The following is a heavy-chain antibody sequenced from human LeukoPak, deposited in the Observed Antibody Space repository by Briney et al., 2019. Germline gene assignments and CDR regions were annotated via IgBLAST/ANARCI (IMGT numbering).Heavy chain of an antibody. Sequence: SQTLSLTCVVSGDSVSSKNGAWNWIRQSPSRGLEWLGRTYYRSKWYNDYAESMEGRMTISQHTSKNQYSLHLNSVTPDDTAVYYCARDCGTTGWRTFDCWGQGILVTVSS. CDR1: GDSVSSKNGA. CDR3: ARDCGTTGWRTFDC. V-gene: IGHV6-1*01. D-gene: IGHD6-19*01. CDR2: TYYRSKWYN. J-gene: IGHJ4*02.